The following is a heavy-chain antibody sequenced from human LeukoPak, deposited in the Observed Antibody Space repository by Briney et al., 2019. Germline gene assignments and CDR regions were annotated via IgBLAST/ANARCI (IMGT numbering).Heavy chain of an antibody. D-gene: IGHD3-22*01. CDR3: ARDAINYYDSSGYSPVYWYFDL. J-gene: IGHJ2*01. CDR1: GGSISSSSYY. V-gene: IGHV4-39*07. CDR2: IYYSGST. Sequence: SETLSLTCTVTGGSISSSSYYWGCIRQPPGKGLECIGSIYYSGSTYYNPSLKSRVTISVDTSKNQFSLKLSSVTAADTAVYYCARDAINYYDSSGYSPVYWYFDLSGRGTLVTVSS.